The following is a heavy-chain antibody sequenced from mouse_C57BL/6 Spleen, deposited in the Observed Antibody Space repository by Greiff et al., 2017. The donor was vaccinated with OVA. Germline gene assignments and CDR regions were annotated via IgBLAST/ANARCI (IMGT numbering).Heavy chain of an antibody. J-gene: IGHJ2*01. V-gene: IGHV1-50*01. CDR1: GYTFTSYW. Sequence: QVQLQQPGAELVKPGASVKLSCKASGYTFTSYWMQWVKQRPGQGLEWIGEIDPSDSYTNYNQKFKGKATLTVDTSSSTAYMQLSSLTSEDSAVYYCARGLLRDYWGKGTTLTVSS. D-gene: IGHD2-3*01. CDR2: IDPSDSYT. CDR3: ARGLLRDY.